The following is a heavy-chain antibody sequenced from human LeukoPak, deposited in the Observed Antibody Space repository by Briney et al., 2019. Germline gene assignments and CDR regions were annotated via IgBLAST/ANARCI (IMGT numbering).Heavy chain of an antibody. CDR1: GYTFTAYY. J-gene: IGHJ4*02. CDR3: ARETAYDFWSGYLYYFDY. CDR2: INPKNGDT. D-gene: IGHD3-3*01. Sequence: ASVKVSCKASGYTFTAYYIHWVRQAPGQGLEWMGRINPKNGDTNYAQKLQGRGTMTTDTSTSTAYMELRSLRSDDTAVYYCARETAYDFWSGYLYYFDYWGQGTLVTVSS. V-gene: IGHV1-18*01.